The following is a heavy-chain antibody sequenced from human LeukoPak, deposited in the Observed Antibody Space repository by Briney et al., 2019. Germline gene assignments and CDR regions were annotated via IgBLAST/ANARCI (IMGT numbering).Heavy chain of an antibody. Sequence: SETLSLTCTVSGGSISTYYWSWIRQPPGKGLEWIGYIYYSGITNYNPSLKSRATISVDTSKNQFSLKLNSVTAADTAVYYCAKGPNYDFWSGHDYWGQGTLVTVSS. CDR3: AKGPNYDFWSGHDY. CDR2: IYYSGIT. V-gene: IGHV4-59*08. D-gene: IGHD3-3*01. CDR1: GGSISTYY. J-gene: IGHJ4*02.